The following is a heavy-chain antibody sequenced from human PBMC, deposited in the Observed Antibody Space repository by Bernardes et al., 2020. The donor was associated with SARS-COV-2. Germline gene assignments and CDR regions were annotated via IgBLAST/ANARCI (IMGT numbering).Heavy chain of an antibody. CDR3: ARDRLWHDAFDI. V-gene: IGHV4-59*01. D-gene: IGHD3-16*01. CDR1: GASIDTYH. CDR2: MYYKGST. J-gene: IGHJ3*02. Sequence: SETLSLTCTVSGASIDTYHWSWIRQPPGKGLEWIGYMYYKGSTNYDPSFESRVTMSIDISKNQFSLKLSSVTAADTAVYYCARDRLWHDAFDIWGPGAMVTVSS.